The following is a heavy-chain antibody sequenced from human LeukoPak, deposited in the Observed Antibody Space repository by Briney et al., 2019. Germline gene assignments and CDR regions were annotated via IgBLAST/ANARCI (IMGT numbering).Heavy chain of an antibody. J-gene: IGHJ6*03. CDR3: AKNGDRGAYCTGGTCYPYFYYYMDV. D-gene: IGHD2-15*01. CDR2: ISYDGSNK. CDR1: GFTFSRYG. Sequence: PGGSLRLSCAASGFTFSRYGMHWVRQAPGKGLEWVAVISYDGSNKYYVDSVKGRFTISRDNSKNTLYPQMNSLRAEDTAIYYCAKNGDRGAYCTGGTCYPYFYYYMDVWGKGTTVTI. V-gene: IGHV3-30*18.